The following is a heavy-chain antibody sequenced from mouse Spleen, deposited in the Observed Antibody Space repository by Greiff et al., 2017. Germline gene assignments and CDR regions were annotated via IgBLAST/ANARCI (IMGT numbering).Heavy chain of an antibody. J-gene: IGHJ3*01. CDR1: GYSITSGYY. D-gene: IGHD2-4*01. CDR2: ISYDGSN. CDR3: AIDWGFAY. Sequence: EVQLQQSGPGLVKPSQSLSLTCSVTGYSITSGYYWNWIRQFPGNKLEWMGYISYDGSNNYNPSLKNRISITRDTSKNQFFLKLNSVTTEDTATYYCAIDWGFAYWGQGTLVTVSA. V-gene: IGHV3-6*01.